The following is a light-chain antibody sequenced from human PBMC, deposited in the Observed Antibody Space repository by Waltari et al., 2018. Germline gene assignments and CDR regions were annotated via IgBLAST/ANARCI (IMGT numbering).Light chain of an antibody. J-gene: IGLJ2*01. CDR2: NTN. CDR1: SSTIGAHT. CDR3: ASWDASLNGVV. V-gene: IGLV1-44*01. Sequence: QSVLTQPPAVSGTPGQRVTISCSGSSSTIGAHTIHWYQQLPGTAPKLLIFNTNQRPSGVPVRFSGSKSGTSASLAISGLQSEDEATYYCASWDASLNGVVFGGGTKLTVL.